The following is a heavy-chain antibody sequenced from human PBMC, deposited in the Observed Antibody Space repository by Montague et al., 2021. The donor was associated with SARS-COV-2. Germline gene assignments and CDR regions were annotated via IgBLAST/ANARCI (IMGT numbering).Heavy chain of an antibody. J-gene: IGHJ6*02. CDR1: GGSISSSSYY. Sequence: SETLSLTCTVSGGSISSSSYYWGWIRQPPGQGLEWIGSIYYSGSTYYNPSLKSRVTISVDTSKNQFSLKLSSVTAADTAVYYCARVGSKQLVRLSGMDVWGQGTTVTVSS. CDR2: IYYSGST. D-gene: IGHD6-13*01. CDR3: ARVGSKQLVRLSGMDV. V-gene: IGHV4-39*07.